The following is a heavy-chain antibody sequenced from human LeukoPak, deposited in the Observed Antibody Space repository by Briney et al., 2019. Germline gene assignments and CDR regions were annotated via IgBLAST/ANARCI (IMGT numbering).Heavy chain of an antibody. CDR1: GFSFRSFW. CDR2: IKEDGSDK. J-gene: IGHJ4*02. D-gene: IGHD3-10*01. V-gene: IGHV3-7*04. CDR3: ARVLWFGGIYYFDY. Sequence: GGSLRLSCAASGFSFRSFWMSWVRQAPGKGLEWVASIKEDGSDKYYVESVKGRFTVSRENARNSLYLQMNSLRAEDTAVYYCARVLWFGGIYYFDYWGQGTLVTVSS.